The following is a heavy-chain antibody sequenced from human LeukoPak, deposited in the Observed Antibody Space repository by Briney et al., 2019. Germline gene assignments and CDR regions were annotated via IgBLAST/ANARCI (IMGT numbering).Heavy chain of an antibody. CDR2: IWYDGSNK. CDR1: GFTFSSYG. J-gene: IGHJ4*02. Sequence: GRSLRLSCAASGFTFSSYGMHWVRQAPGKGLEWVAVIWYDGSNKYYADSVKGRFTISRDNSKNTLYLQMNSLRAEDTAVYYCARITAMVFWYYFDYWGQGTLVTVSS. CDR3: ARITAMVFWYYFDY. V-gene: IGHV3-33*01. D-gene: IGHD5-18*01.